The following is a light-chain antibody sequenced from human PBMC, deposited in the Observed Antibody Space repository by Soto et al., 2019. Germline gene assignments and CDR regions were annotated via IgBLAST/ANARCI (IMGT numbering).Light chain of an antibody. J-gene: IGKJ2*01. CDR3: QQYGSSPYT. Sequence: EIVLTQSPGTLSLSPGERATLSCRASQSVSSSYLARYQQKPAQAPRLLIYGASSRATGIPDRFSGSGSGTDVALTIIRLEPEDFAVYYCQQYGSSPYTFGQGTKLEIK. V-gene: IGKV3-20*01. CDR2: GAS. CDR1: QSVSSSY.